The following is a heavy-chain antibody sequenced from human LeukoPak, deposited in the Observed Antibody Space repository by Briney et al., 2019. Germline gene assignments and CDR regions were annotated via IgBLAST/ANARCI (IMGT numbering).Heavy chain of an antibody. Sequence: PGGSLRLSCAGSGFTFSNYGMSWVRQGSGKGLEWVSSISNSGGDIYYADAVKGRFTISRENAKNSLFVQMSRLRAEDTAVYYCARYCDSSRCNYYYHMDDWGNGTPVTVSS. J-gene: IGHJ6*03. V-gene: IGHV3-21*01. D-gene: IGHD2/OR15-2a*01. CDR3: ARYCDSSRCNYYYHMDD. CDR1: GFTFSNYG. CDR2: ISNSGGDI.